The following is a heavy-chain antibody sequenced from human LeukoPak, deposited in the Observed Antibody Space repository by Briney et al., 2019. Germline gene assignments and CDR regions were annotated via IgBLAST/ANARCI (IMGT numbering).Heavy chain of an antibody. Sequence: SETLSLTCAVYGGSFSGYYWSWIRQPPGKGLEWIGEINHSGSTNYNPSLKSRVTISVDTSKNQFSLNLSSVTAADTAVYYCARHSQKNSYYGMDVWGQGTTVTVSS. CDR1: GGSFSGYY. CDR2: INHSGST. V-gene: IGHV4-34*01. CDR3: ARHSQKNSYYGMDV. J-gene: IGHJ6*02. D-gene: IGHD5-18*01.